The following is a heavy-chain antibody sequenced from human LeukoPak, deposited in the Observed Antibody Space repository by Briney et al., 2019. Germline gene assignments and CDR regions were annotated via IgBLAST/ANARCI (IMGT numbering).Heavy chain of an antibody. CDR1: GYTFTSYY. J-gene: IGHJ4*02. CDR3: ARDREVTAPQYYFDY. D-gene: IGHD2-21*02. Sequence: ASVKVSCKASGYTFTSYYMHWVRQAPGQGLEWMGIINPSGGSTSYAQKFQGRVTMTRDTSTSTVYMGLSSLRSEDTAVYYCARDREVTAPQYYFDYWGQGTLVTVSS. CDR2: INPSGGST. V-gene: IGHV1-46*01.